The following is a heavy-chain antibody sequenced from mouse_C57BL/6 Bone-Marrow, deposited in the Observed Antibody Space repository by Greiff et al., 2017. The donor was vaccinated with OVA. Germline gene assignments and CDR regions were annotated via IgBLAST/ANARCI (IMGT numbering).Heavy chain of an antibody. V-gene: IGHV1-4*01. D-gene: IGHD1-1*01. CDR1: GYTFTRYT. J-gene: IGHJ2*02. Sequence: QVQLKESGAELARPGASVKMSCKASGYTFTRYTMHWVKQRPGQGLEWIGYITPSSGYTKYNQKFKDKATLTADKSSSTAYMQLRSLTSVDSSVSPCASCPTVRFDYWGQGTSLTVSS. CDR3: ASCPTVRFDY. CDR2: ITPSSGYT.